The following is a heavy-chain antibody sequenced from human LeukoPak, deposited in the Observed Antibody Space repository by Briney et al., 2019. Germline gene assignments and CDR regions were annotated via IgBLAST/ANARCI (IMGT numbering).Heavy chain of an antibody. V-gene: IGHV1-3*01. CDR1: GYTFTSYA. CDR2: INAGNGNT. Sequence: LVASVKASCKASGYTFTSYAMHWVRQAPGQRLEWMGWINAGNGNTKYSQKFQGRVTITADESTSTAYMELSSLRSEDTAVYYCARGNIAAPLDYWGQGTLVTVSS. J-gene: IGHJ4*02. D-gene: IGHD6-6*01. CDR3: ARGNIAAPLDY.